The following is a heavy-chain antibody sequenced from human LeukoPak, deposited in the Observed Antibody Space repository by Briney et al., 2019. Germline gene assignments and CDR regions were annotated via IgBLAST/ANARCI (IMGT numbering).Heavy chain of an antibody. Sequence: GGSLRLSCAASGFTVSSNYMSWVRQAPGKGLEWVSVIYSGGSTYYADSVKGRFTISRDNSKNTLYLQMNCLRAEDTAVHYCARGHSSGYYYQTYYFDYWGQGTLVTVSS. J-gene: IGHJ4*02. V-gene: IGHV3-66*01. CDR1: GFTVSSNY. D-gene: IGHD3-22*01. CDR2: IYSGGST. CDR3: ARGHSSGYYYQTYYFDY.